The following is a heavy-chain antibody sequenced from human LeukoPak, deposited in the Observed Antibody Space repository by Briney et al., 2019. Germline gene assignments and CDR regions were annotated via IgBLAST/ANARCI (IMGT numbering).Heavy chain of an antibody. CDR3: ARDRGYCSSASCYTHFDY. Sequence: SETLSLTCTVSGGSISSYYWSWIRQPPGKGLEWIGYIYTSGSTNYNPSLKSRVTISVDTSKNQFSLKLSSVTAADTAVYYCARDRGYCSSASCYTHFDYWGQGTLVTVSS. CDR2: IYTSGST. J-gene: IGHJ4*02. D-gene: IGHD2-2*02. CDR1: GGSISSYY. V-gene: IGHV4-4*09.